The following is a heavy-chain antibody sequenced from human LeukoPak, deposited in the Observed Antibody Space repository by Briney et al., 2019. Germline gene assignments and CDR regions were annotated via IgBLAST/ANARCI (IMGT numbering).Heavy chain of an antibody. J-gene: IGHJ4*02. CDR1: GFTFSSYG. V-gene: IGHV3-30*18. CDR3: AKDGMLLTYYFDY. D-gene: IGHD1-1*01. Sequence: GGSLRLSCAASGFTFSSYGMHWVRQAPGKGLEWVAVISYDGSNKYYADPVKGRFTISRDNSKNTLYLQMNSLRAEDTAVYYCAKDGMLLTYYFDYWGQGTLVTVSS. CDR2: ISYDGSNK.